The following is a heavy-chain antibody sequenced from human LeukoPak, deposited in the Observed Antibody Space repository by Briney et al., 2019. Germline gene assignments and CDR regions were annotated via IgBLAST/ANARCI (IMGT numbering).Heavy chain of an antibody. D-gene: IGHD6-19*01. Sequence: GGSLRLSCAASGFTFSSYAMHWVRQAPGKGLEWVAVISYDGSNKYYADSVKGRFTISRDNSKNTLYLQMNSLRAEDTAVYYCARALSGPDDAFDIWGQGTMVIVSS. CDR1: GFTFSSYA. V-gene: IGHV3-30-3*01. CDR2: ISYDGSNK. CDR3: ARALSGPDDAFDI. J-gene: IGHJ3*02.